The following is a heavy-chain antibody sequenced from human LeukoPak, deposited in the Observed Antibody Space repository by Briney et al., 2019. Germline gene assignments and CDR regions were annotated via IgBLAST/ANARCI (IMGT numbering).Heavy chain of an antibody. J-gene: IGHJ4*02. V-gene: IGHV3-9*01. Sequence: PGGSLRLSCAASGFTFDDYDMHWVRQAPGKGLEWVSGISWNSGSIGYADSVKGRFTISRDNAKNSLYLQMNSLRAEDTALYYCAKATGYCSSTSCHYFDYWGQGTLVTVSS. CDR1: GFTFDDYD. CDR3: AKATGYCSSTSCHYFDY. CDR2: ISWNSGSI. D-gene: IGHD2-2*01.